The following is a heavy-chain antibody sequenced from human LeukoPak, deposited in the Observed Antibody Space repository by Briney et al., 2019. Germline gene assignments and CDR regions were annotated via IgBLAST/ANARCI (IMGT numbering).Heavy chain of an antibody. J-gene: IGHJ4*02. D-gene: IGHD5-18*01. CDR1: GDRVSSNSVG. V-gene: IGHV6-1*01. CDR3: TRSYNYAYDY. Sequence: SQTLSLTCAIPGDRVSSNSVGWHWIRQSPSRGLEWLGRTYYRSKWYNDYAVSVKSRVTINPDTSKNQFSLQLNSVTPEDTAVYYCTRSYNYAYDYWGQGSLVTVSS. CDR2: TYYRSKWYN.